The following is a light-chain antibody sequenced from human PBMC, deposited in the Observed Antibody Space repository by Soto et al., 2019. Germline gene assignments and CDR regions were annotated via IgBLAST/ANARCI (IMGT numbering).Light chain of an antibody. V-gene: IGKV1-39*01. Sequence: DIQMTQSPSSLSASVGDRVTITCRASQSISTYLNWYHQKPGRAPKLLIYAASSLQSGVPSRFSGSGSGTHFTLTITSLQPEDFATYYCQQTYNTPRTFAQGTKVYIK. CDR1: QSISTY. J-gene: IGKJ1*01. CDR3: QQTYNTPRT. CDR2: AAS.